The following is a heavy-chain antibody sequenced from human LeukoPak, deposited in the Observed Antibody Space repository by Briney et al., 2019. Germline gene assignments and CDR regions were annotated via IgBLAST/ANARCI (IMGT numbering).Heavy chain of an antibody. V-gene: IGHV4-4*07. CDR3: ARGGKATVVTM. D-gene: IGHD4-23*01. Sequence: SDPLSLPCTVSGRPINSYYWSWIRQPAGKEREWIGRIYSSGSTNYNPSLKSRVSMSVDTSKNQFSLKLTSVTAADTAVYYCARGGKATVVTMWGQGILVTVSS. J-gene: IGHJ4*02. CDR1: GRPINSYY. CDR2: IYSSGST.